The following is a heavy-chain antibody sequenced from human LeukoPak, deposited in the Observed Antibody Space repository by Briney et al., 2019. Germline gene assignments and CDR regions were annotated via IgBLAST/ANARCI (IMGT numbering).Heavy chain of an antibody. CDR1: GFTFSDYY. D-gene: IGHD4/OR15-4a*01. V-gene: IGHV3-11*04. CDR2: ISSSGSTI. J-gene: IGHJ4*02. CDR3: ARDDLSANPDY. Sequence: GGSLRLSCAASGFTFSDYYMSWIRQAPGKGLEWVSYISSSGSTIYYADSVKGRFTISRDNAKSSLYLQMNSLRAEDTAVYYCARDDLSANPDYWGQGTLVTVSS.